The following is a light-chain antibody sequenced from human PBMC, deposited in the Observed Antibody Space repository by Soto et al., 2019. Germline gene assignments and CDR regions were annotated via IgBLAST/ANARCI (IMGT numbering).Light chain of an antibody. CDR3: QHYSSSPLSWT. V-gene: IGKV3-20*01. CDR1: QSINIKY. CDR2: GAS. J-gene: IGKJ1*01. Sequence: IVLTQSPGTLSLSPADRATLSCRASQSINIKYLAWYQQKPGQAPRLLIYGASSRATGIPDRFSGSGSGTDCTLAVSGLEPEDVGGYYCQHYSSSPLSWTFGQGTKGELK.